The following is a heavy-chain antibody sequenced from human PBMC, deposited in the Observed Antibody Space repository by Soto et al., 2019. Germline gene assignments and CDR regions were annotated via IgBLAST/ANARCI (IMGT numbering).Heavy chain of an antibody. CDR1: GVSFSSYY. D-gene: IGHD2-15*01. Sequence: SETLSLTCTVSGVSFSSYYWSWIRQPPGKGLELFGYIHYSGSTSYNPSLKSRVAISVDTSKNQFSLKLSSVTAADTAVYYCARQHCSGGSCYFNWFDPWGQGILVTVSS. V-gene: IGHV4-59*08. CDR2: IHYSGST. CDR3: ARQHCSGGSCYFNWFDP. J-gene: IGHJ5*02.